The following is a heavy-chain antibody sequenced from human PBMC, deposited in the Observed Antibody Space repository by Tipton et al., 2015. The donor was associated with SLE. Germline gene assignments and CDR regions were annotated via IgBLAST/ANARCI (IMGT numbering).Heavy chain of an antibody. D-gene: IGHD4-23*01. CDR1: GGSFGGYY. J-gene: IGHJ3*01. V-gene: IGHV4-34*01. CDR3: ARTFYGGGDAFDV. CDR2: INHGGST. Sequence: TLSLTCSIYGGSFGGYYWSWIRQPPGKGLEWIGEINHGGSTNYNPSLKSRVTISVDTSKNQFSLKLSSVTAADTAVYYCARTFYGGGDAFDVWGQGTKVSVSS.